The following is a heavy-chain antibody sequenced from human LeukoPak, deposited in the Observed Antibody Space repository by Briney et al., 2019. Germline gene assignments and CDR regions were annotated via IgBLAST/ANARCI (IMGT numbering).Heavy chain of an antibody. Sequence: PSETLSLTCTVSGGSISSGSYYWSWIRQPAGKGLEWIGRIYTGGSTNYNPSLKSRVTISVDTSKNQFSLKLNSVTAADTAVYYCARDQKGPFDYWGQGTLVTVSS. CDR3: ARDQKGPFDY. CDR2: IYTGGST. V-gene: IGHV4-61*02. J-gene: IGHJ4*02. CDR1: GGSISSGSYY.